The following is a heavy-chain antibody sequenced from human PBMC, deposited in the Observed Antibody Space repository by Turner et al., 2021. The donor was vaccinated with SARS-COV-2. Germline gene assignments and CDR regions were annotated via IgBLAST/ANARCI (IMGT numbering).Heavy chain of an antibody. CDR2: IYSGGST. J-gene: IGHJ4*02. D-gene: IGHD3-10*01. V-gene: IGHV3-53*02. CDR1: GFTVSSNY. Sequence: EVQLVETGGGLTQPGGFLRPSCAASGFTVSSNYISWVRQAPGRGLEWGSVIYSGGSTYYADSVKGRFTISRDNSKNTLNLQMNSLRAEDTAVYYCARGPHPRGFDYWGQGTLVTVSS. CDR3: ARGPHPRGFDY.